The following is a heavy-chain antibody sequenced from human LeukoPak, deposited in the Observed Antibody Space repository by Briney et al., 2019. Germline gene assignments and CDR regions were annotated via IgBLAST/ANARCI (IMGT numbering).Heavy chain of an antibody. CDR3: ARDRGRYPHTTFDI. Sequence: KPSETLSLTCTVSGGSISSYYWSWIRQPAGKGLEWIGRIYTSGSTNYNPSLKSRVTMSVDTSKNQFSLKLSSVTAADTAVYYCARDRGRYPHTTFDIWGQGTMVTVSS. CDR2: IYTSGST. J-gene: IGHJ3*02. CDR1: GGSISSYY. D-gene: IGHD1-26*01. V-gene: IGHV4-4*07.